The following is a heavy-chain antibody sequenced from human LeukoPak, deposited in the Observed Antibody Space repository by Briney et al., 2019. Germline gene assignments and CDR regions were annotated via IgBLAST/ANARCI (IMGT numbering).Heavy chain of an antibody. CDR2: IYYSGST. V-gene: IGHV4-30-4*01. D-gene: IGHD3-16*01. J-gene: IGHJ4*02. CDR1: GGTISSGDYY. Sequence: SQTLSLTCTVSGGTISSGDYYWSWIRQPPGKGLEWIGYIYYSGSTYYNPSLKSRVTISVDTSKNQFSLKLSSVTGADTAVYYCARAPWGDYVDYWGQGTLVTVSS. CDR3: ARAPWGDYVDY.